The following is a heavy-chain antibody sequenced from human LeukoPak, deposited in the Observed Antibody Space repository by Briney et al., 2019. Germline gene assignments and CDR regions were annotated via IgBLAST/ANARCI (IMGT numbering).Heavy chain of an antibody. J-gene: IGHJ4*02. Sequence: GGSLRLSCAASGFTFSSYGMHWVRQAPGKGLEWVAVIWYDGSNKYYADPVKGRFTISRDNSKNTLYLQLNSLRAEDTAVYYCAKEALYYFDYWDQGTLVTVSS. CDR1: GFTFSSYG. CDR2: IWYDGSNK. V-gene: IGHV3-33*06. CDR3: AKEALYYFDY.